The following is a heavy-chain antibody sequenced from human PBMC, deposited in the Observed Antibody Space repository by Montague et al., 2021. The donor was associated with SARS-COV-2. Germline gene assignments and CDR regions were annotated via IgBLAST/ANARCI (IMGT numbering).Heavy chain of an antibody. J-gene: IGHJ4*02. CDR3: AGKVLTVPTDD. CDR2: ISYGGIS. V-gene: IGHV4-4*02. D-gene: IGHD4-11*01. CDR1: GVSITSTNW. Sequence: SETLSLTCAVSGVSITSTNWWSLVRQPPGLGLDWLGEISYGGISTYNPSLKSPATISMDRSRNLFSLRLGSVTAADTSIYYCAGKVLTVPTDDWGQGTLVTVS.